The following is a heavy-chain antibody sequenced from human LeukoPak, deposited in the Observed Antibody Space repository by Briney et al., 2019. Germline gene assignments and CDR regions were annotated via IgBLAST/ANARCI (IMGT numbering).Heavy chain of an antibody. V-gene: IGHV4-4*07. Sequence: PSETLSLTCTVSGGSISSYYWSWIRQPAWKGLEWIGRIYTSGSTNYNPSLKSRVTISVDTSKNQFSLKLSSVTAADTAVYYCARDYYDSSGYYYQDHWGQGTLVTVSS. CDR2: IYTSGST. J-gene: IGHJ4*02. CDR3: ARDYYDSSGYYYQDH. D-gene: IGHD3-22*01. CDR1: GGSISSYY.